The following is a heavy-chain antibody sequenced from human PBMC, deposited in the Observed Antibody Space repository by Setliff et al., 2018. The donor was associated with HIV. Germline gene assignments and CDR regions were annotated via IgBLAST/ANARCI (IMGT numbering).Heavy chain of an antibody. D-gene: IGHD6-13*01. CDR1: GGSISNFY. CDR2: IYTSGIT. V-gene: IGHV4-4*09. CDR3: ATRPADSKWYGVFDY. Sequence: PSETLSLTCIVSGGSISNFYCSWSWIRQPPGKGLEWIGYIYTSGITNYNPSLKSRVTISVDTSKNQFSLKLNSVTAADTAVYYCATRPADSKWYGVFDYWGQGTLVTVSS. J-gene: IGHJ4*02.